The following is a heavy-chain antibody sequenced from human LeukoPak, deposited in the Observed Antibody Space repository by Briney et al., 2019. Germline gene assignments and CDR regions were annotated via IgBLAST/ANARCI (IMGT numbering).Heavy chain of an antibody. CDR2: IYYSGST. J-gene: IGHJ4*02. CDR3: ARFVVVPAAEYYFDY. D-gene: IGHD2-2*01. Sequence: SETLSLTCTVSGVSISSYYWSWIRQPPGKGLEWIGYIYYSGSTNYNPSLKSRVTISLDTSKNHFSLKLSSVTAADTAVYYCARFVVVPAAEYYFDYWGQGTLVTVSS. CDR1: GVSISSYY. V-gene: IGHV4-59*01.